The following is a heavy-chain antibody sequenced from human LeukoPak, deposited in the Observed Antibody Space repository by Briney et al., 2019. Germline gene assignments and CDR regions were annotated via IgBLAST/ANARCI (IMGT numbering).Heavy chain of an antibody. J-gene: IGHJ4*02. V-gene: IGHV1-69*13. Sequence: ASVKVSCKASGGTFSSYAISWVRQAPGQGLEWMGGIIPIFGTANYAQKFQGRVTITADESTSTAYMELSGLRSEDTAVYYCARSPRVAAAGHHFDSWGQGTLVTVSS. CDR1: GGTFSSYA. D-gene: IGHD6-13*01. CDR3: ARSPRVAAAGHHFDS. CDR2: IIPIFGTA.